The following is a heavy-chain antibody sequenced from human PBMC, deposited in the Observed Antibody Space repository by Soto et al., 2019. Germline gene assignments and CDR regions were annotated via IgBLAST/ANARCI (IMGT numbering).Heavy chain of an antibody. CDR3: ARDHRYYGSGSYYEAVGWFDP. CDR1: GYTFTSYG. Sequence: QVQLVQSGAEVKKPGASVKVSCKASGYTFTSYGISWVRQAPGQGLEWMGWISAYNGNTNYAQKLQGRVTMTTDTSTSTAYMELSSLRSDNTAVYYCARDHRYYGSGSYYEAVGWFDPWGQGTLVTVSS. J-gene: IGHJ5*02. D-gene: IGHD3-10*01. CDR2: ISAYNGNT. V-gene: IGHV1-18*01.